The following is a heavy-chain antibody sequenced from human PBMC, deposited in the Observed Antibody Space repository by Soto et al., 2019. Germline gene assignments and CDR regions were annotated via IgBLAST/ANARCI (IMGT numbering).Heavy chain of an antibody. D-gene: IGHD3-16*01. CDR2: ITGSAYST. J-gene: IGHJ4*02. CDR3: AKPITFAGGTYFDC. V-gene: IGHV3-23*01. CDR1: GFTFNSYA. Sequence: EVQLLESGGGLVQPGGSLRLSCAASGFTFNSYALSWVRQAPGKGLEWVSGITGSAYSTYYADSVKGRFTISRDNSKNTLYLQMNSLRAEDTAVYYCAKPITFAGGTYFDCWGQGTLVTVSS.